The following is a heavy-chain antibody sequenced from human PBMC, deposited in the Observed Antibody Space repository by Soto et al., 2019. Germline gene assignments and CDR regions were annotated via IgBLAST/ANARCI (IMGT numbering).Heavy chain of an antibody. V-gene: IGHV4-30-2*01. CDR1: GGSISSGGYS. CDR2: IYHSGST. Sequence: QLQLQESGSGLVKPSQTLSLTCAVSGGSISSGGYSWSWIRQPPGKGLEWIGYIYHSGSTYYNPSLKSRVTISVDRSKNQFSLKLSSVTDADTAVDYFAKLVAYYEFWSGYVSYWYFDLWGRGTMVTVSS. CDR3: AKLVAYYEFWSGYVSYWYFDL. D-gene: IGHD3-3*01. J-gene: IGHJ2*01.